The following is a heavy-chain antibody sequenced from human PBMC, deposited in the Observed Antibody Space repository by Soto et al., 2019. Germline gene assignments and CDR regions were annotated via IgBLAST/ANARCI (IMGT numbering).Heavy chain of an antibody. D-gene: IGHD2-2*01. CDR1: GYTFTAYA. CDR3: VRDVSSSIDC. J-gene: IGHJ4*02. Sequence: GASVKVSCKASGYTFTAYALHWVRQAPGHRLEWMGWINAGNGDTKYSHKFQDRVTIYRDTSASTVYMEMSSLRSEDTTVYYCVRDVSSSIDCWGQGTTVTVSS. CDR2: INAGNGDT. V-gene: IGHV1-3*01.